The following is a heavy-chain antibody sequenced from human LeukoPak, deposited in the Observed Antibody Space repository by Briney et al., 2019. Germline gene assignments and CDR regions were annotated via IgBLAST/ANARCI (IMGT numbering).Heavy chain of an antibody. Sequence: SETLSLTCAVSGYSISSGYYWGWIRQPPGKGLEWIGSIYHSGSTYYNPSLKSRVTISVDTSKNQFSLKLSSVTAADTAVYYCARLRRDGYNPFDGWGQGTLVTVSS. CDR1: GYSISSGYY. D-gene: IGHD5-24*01. V-gene: IGHV4-38-2*01. CDR3: ARLRRDGYNPFDG. CDR2: IYHSGST. J-gene: IGHJ4*02.